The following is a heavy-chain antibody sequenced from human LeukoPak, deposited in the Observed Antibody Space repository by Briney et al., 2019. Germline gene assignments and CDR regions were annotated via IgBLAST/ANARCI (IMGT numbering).Heavy chain of an antibody. J-gene: IGHJ4*02. D-gene: IGHD3-9*01. Sequence: PSETLSLTCTVSGGSISSYYWSWIRQPPGKGLEWMGYIYYSGSTNYNPSLKSRVTISVDTSKNQFSLKLSSVTAADTAVYYCAREYYDILTGYYRFDYWGQGTLVTVSS. CDR3: AREYYDILTGYYRFDY. V-gene: IGHV4-59*01. CDR1: GGSISSYY. CDR2: IYYSGST.